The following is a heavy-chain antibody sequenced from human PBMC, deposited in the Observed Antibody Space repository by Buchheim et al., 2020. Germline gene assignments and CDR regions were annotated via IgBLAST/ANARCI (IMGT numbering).Heavy chain of an antibody. V-gene: IGHV3-7*01. CDR2: IKQDGSEK. CDR1: GFTFSSYW. D-gene: IGHD3-3*01. CDR3: AREYYDFWSGYSSLDY. Sequence: EVQLVESGGGLVQPGGSLRLSCAASGFTFSSYWMSWVRQAPGKGLEWVANIKQDGSEKYYVDSVKGRFTISSDNAKNSLYLQMNSLRAEDTAVYYCAREYYDFWSGYSSLDYWGQGTL. J-gene: IGHJ4*02.